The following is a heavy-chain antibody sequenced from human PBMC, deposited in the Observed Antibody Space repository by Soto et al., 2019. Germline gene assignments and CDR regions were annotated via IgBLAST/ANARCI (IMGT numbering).Heavy chain of an antibody. CDR3: ARGQDGYGDSDVWFDP. J-gene: IGHJ5*02. D-gene: IGHD4-17*01. CDR2: ISGGGDST. CDR1: GFSFSSYG. Sequence: EEQLLESGGGLVQPGGSLRLSCAASGFSFSSYGMSWVRQAPGKGLEWVSGISGGGDSTYYADSVKGRFTISRDKSKNTLYLQMNSLRAEDTAVYYCARGQDGYGDSDVWFDPWGQGTLVSVSS. V-gene: IGHV3-23*01.